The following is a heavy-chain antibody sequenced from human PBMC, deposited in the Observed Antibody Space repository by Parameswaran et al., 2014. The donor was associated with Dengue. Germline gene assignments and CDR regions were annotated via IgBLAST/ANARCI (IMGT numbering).Heavy chain of an antibody. CDR2: IYHSGST. J-gene: IGHJ4*02. Sequence: AGGSLRLSCAVSGGSISSSNWWSWVRQPPGKGLEWIGEIYHSGSTNYNPSLKSRVTISVDKSKNQFSLKLSSVTAADTAVYYCARDRSVLEWLLFPYYFDYWGQGTLVTVSS. CDR3: ARDRSVLEWLLFPYYFDY. V-gene: IGHV4-4*02. CDR1: GGSISSSNW. D-gene: IGHD3-3*01.